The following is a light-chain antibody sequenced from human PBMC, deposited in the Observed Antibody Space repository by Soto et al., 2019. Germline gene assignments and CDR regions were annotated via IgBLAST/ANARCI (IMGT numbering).Light chain of an antibody. Sequence: QSALTQPPSASGTPGQRVTISCSGSSSNIGKNNVYWYQQLPGTTPQLLIYRNNQRPSGVPDRFSASKSGTSASLAISGLRSEDEADYYCSAWDASLNGYVFGTGTKVTVL. CDR1: SSNIGKNN. CDR3: SAWDASLNGYV. CDR2: RNN. J-gene: IGLJ1*01. V-gene: IGLV1-47*01.